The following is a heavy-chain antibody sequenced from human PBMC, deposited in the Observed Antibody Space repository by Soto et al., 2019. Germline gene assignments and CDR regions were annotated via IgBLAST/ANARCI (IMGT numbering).Heavy chain of an antibody. D-gene: IGHD3-9*01. CDR2: INPDGAT. CDR3: ESGERAAPFFDS. CDR1: GGSFSGYY. J-gene: IGHJ1*01. V-gene: IGHV4-34*01. Sequence: SETLSLTCAVYGGSFSGYYWGWIRQPPGKGLEWIGEINPDGATNYTPSLRGRVTISIDTSRNQFSLKLSSVTAADTAVYYCESGERAAPFFDSRAQGAVVPLSS.